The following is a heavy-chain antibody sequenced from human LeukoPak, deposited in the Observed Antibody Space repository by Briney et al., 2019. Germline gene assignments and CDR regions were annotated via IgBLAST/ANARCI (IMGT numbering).Heavy chain of an antibody. CDR3: AREFRTTGTTWYFDY. V-gene: IGHV4-39*07. D-gene: IGHD1-1*01. CDR2: VFYNGAT. CDR1: GGSISSSIYY. J-gene: IGHJ4*02. Sequence: MSSETLSLTCIVSGGSISSSIYYWAWVRQPPGKGLEWIGTVFYNGATQYSPSLRSRVTISVDRSKNQFSLKLSSVTAADTAVYYCAREFRTTGTTWYFDYWGQGTLVTVSS.